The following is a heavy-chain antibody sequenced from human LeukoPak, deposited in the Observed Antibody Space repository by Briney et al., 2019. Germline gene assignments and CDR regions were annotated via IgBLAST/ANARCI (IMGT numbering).Heavy chain of an antibody. J-gene: IGHJ3*02. CDR2: ISGSGGGT. D-gene: IGHD2-21*02. V-gene: IGHV3-23*01. CDR1: GFTFSSYA. CDR3: AKGLGDFGRTGAFDI. Sequence: GGSLRLFCAASGFTFSSYAMSWVRQAPGKGLEWVSAISGSGGGTHYADSVKGRFTMSRDNSMDTLYLQMNSLRDEDTATYYCAKGLGDFGRTGAFDIWGQGTMVTVSS.